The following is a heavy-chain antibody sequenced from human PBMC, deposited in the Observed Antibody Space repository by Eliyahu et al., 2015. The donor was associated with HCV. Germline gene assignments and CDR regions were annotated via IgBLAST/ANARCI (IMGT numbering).Heavy chain of an antibody. CDR2: IWFDGSNK. J-gene: IGHJ4*02. Sequence: QVQLVESGGGVVQPGRSLRLSCAASGFTFSSYGFHWVRQAPGKGLEWVAVIWFDGSNKYYADSVKGRFTISRDNSKNTVYLQMDSLRAEDTAVYYCARDLWLRAYFDYWGQGTLVTVSS. V-gene: IGHV3-33*01. CDR1: GFTFSSYG. D-gene: IGHD2-21*01. CDR3: ARDLWLRAYFDY.